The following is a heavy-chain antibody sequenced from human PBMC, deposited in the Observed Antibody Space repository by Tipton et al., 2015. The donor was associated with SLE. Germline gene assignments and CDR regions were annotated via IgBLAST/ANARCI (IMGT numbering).Heavy chain of an antibody. Sequence: TLSLSCTVSVGSISSHYWSWIRQPPGKGLEWIGYIYYSGSTNYNPSLKSRVTISLDTSKNHFSLKLSSVTAADTAVYYCARDSMGGPFDYWGQGTLVTVSS. CDR2: IYYSGST. J-gene: IGHJ4*02. V-gene: IGHV4-59*11. CDR1: VGSISSHY. CDR3: ARDSMGGPFDY. D-gene: IGHD1-26*01.